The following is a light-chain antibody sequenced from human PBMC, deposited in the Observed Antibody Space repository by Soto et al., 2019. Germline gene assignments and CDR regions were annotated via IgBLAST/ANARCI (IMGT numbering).Light chain of an antibody. V-gene: IGLV2-14*01. J-gene: IGLJ1*01. CDR3: ISYTSRTTYV. Sequence: QSVLTQPASVSGSPGQSITMSCTGTSSDVGGYNYVSWYQQHPGKAPKLMIYGVTNRPSGVSNRFSGSKSGNTASLTISGLQAEDEADYYCISYTSRTTYVLGTGTKVTV. CDR2: GVT. CDR1: SSDVGGYNY.